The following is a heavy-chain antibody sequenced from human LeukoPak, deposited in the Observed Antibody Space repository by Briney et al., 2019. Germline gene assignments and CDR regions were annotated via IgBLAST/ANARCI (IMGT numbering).Heavy chain of an antibody. D-gene: IGHD6-6*01. CDR3: ARVRSSIAGFFDY. V-gene: IGHV3-48*02. CDR1: GFTFSSYT. J-gene: IGHJ4*02. CDR2: ISSSSSAI. Sequence: PGGSLRLSCAASGFTFSSYTMNWVRQAPGKGLEWVSYISSSSSAIYYADSVKGRFTISRDNAKNSLYLQMNSLRDEDTAVYYCARVRSSIAGFFDYWGQGTLVTVSS.